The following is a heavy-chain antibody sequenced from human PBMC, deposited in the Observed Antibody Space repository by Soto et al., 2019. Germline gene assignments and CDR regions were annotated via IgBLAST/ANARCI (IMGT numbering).Heavy chain of an antibody. CDR2: ISGSGGST. Sequence: PGGSLRLSCAASGFTFSSYAMSWVRQAPGKGLEWVSAISGSGGSTYYADSVKGRFTISRDNSKNTLYLQMNSLRAEDTAVYYWAKDKTTFGVVHGMDVCGQGTTVTVSS. V-gene: IGHV3-23*01. D-gene: IGHD3-3*01. J-gene: IGHJ6*02. CDR1: GFTFSSYA. CDR3: AKDKTTFGVVHGMDV.